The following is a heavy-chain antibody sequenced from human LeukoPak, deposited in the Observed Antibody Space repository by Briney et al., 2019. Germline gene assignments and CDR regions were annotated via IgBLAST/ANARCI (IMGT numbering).Heavy chain of an antibody. Sequence: GGSLRLSCAVSGFTFSNYGMHWVRQAPGKGLEWVAVIFDDGSREDFADSVKGRFTISRDNSKKTVVLQMNSLRGEDTAVYYCARDLKSGYVDSWGQGTLVTVSS. D-gene: IGHD3-3*01. CDR1: GFTFSNYG. J-gene: IGHJ4*02. CDR3: ARDLKSGYVDS. CDR2: IFDDGSRE. V-gene: IGHV3-33*01.